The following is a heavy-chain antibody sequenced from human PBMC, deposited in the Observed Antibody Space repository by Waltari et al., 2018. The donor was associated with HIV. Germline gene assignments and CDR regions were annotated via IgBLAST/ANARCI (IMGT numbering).Heavy chain of an antibody. CDR1: GYSISRGYY. CDR3: ARSELEGAPQGGFDY. V-gene: IGHV4-38-2*01. D-gene: IGHD1-26*01. J-gene: IGHJ4*02. CDR2: IYHSGSN. Sequence: QVQLQESGPGLVKPSETLSLTCAVSGYSISRGYYWGWIRQPPGKGLEWIGSIYHSGSNYDNPSLKSRVTISVDTSKNQFSLKLSSVTAADTAVYYCARSELEGAPQGGFDYWGQGTLVTVSS.